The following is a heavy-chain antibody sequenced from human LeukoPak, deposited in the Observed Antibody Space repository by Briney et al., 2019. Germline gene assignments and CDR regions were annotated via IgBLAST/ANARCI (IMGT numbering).Heavy chain of an antibody. D-gene: IGHD3-3*01. CDR1: GYSISSGYY. CDR2: IYHSGST. V-gene: IGHV4-38-2*02. CDR3: ARDRTYYDFWSGYPGGWFDP. J-gene: IGHJ5*02. Sequence: SETLSLTCTVSGYSISSGYYWGWIRQPPGKGLEWIGSIYHSGSTYYNPSLKSRVTISVDTSKNQFSLELSSVTAADTAVYYCARDRTYYDFWSGYPGGWFDPWGQGTLVNVSS.